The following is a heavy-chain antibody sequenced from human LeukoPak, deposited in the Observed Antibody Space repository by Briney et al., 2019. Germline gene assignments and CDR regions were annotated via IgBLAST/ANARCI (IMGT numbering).Heavy chain of an antibody. CDR3: ASGHFSGTYSSPFGY. D-gene: IGHD1-26*01. CDR1: GGSISSYY. CDR2: IHYRGTT. J-gene: IGHJ4*02. Sequence: SETLSLTCTVSGGSISSYYWTWIRQSPGKGLEWIGYIHYRGTTDYNPSLKSRVTMPVDTSKNQSSLKLNSVTVADTAVYFCASGHFSGTYSSPFGYWGQGTLVTVSS. V-gene: IGHV4-59*08.